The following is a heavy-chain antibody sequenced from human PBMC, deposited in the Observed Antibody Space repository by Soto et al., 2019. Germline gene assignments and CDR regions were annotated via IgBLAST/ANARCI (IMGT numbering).Heavy chain of an antibody. CDR3: ARTFGWNDRGWFDP. CDR2: IVVGSGNT. V-gene: IGHV1-58*01. D-gene: IGHD1-1*01. J-gene: IGHJ5*02. Sequence: SVKVSRKVSGFTFTSSAVQWVRQARAQRVEWIGWIVVGSGNTNYAQKFQERVTITRDRSISTAYMELSSLRSEDTAVHYCARTFGWNDRGWFDPWGQGTLVTVSS. CDR1: GFTFTSSA.